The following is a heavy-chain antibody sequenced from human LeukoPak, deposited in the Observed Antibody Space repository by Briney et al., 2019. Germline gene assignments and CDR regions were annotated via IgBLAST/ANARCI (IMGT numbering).Heavy chain of an antibody. Sequence: GGSLRLSCAASGFTFSSYAMSWVRQAPGKGLEWISTISGGGGGTFYADSVKGRFTISRDNSKNMLYLQMNSLRAEDTAIYYCAKPPGAAADRGYFQHWGQGTLVTVSS. CDR2: ISGGGGGT. D-gene: IGHD6-13*01. CDR1: GFTFSSYA. J-gene: IGHJ1*01. V-gene: IGHV3-23*01. CDR3: AKPPGAAADRGYFQH.